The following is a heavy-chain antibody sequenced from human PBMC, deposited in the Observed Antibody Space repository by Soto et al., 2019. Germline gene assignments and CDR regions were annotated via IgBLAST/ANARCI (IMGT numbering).Heavy chain of an antibody. CDR3: AREPHRYGGYCFSYGMDV. D-gene: IGHD4-17*01. J-gene: IGHJ6*02. CDR2: INPSGGST. V-gene: IGHV1-46*01. Sequence: QVQLVQSGAEVKKPGASVKVSCKASGYTFTSYYMHWVRQAPGQGLEWMGIINPSGGSTSYAQKFQGRVTMTRDTSTSTVYMELSSLRSEDTAVYYCAREPHRYGGYCFSYGMDVWGQGTTVTVSS. CDR1: GYTFTSYY.